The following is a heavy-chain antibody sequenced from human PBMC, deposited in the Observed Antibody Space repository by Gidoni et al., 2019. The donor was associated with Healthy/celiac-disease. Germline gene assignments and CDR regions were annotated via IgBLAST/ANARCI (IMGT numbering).Heavy chain of an antibody. CDR3: ARNLYYDFWSGYQTLFDY. CDR1: GFTFRDYY. D-gene: IGHD3-3*01. CDR2: ISSSGSTI. V-gene: IGHV3-11*01. Sequence: QVQLVESGGGLVKPGGSLRLSCAASGFTFRDYYISWIRQAPGKGLEWVSYISSSGSTIYYADSVKGRFTISRDNAKNSLYLQLNSLRAEDTAVYYCARNLYYDFWSGYQTLFDYWGQGTLVTVSS. J-gene: IGHJ4*02.